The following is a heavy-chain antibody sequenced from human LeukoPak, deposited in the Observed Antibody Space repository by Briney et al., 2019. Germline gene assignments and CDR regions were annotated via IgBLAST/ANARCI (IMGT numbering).Heavy chain of an antibody. J-gene: IGHJ5*02. CDR2: MYYSGYT. CDR3: ARQLVPGGIGFGNWFDP. D-gene: IGHD2-2*01. CDR1: GGSISSSSYY. V-gene: IGHV4-39*01. Sequence: PSETLSLTCTVSGGSISSSSYYWAWIRQPPGKGLEWIGSMYYSGYTYYNPSLKSRVTISVDTSKNQFSLKLSSATAADTAVYYCARQLVPGGIGFGNWFDPWGQGTLVTVSS.